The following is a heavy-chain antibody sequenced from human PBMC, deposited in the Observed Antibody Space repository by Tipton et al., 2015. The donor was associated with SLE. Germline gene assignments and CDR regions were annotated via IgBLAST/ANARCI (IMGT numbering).Heavy chain of an antibody. CDR2: IKQDGSEK. D-gene: IGHD6-19*01. CDR3: ARGPVSGRRYFDF. CDR1: GFTFSSYL. V-gene: IGHV3-7*01. Sequence: SLRLSCAASGFTFSSYLMSWVRQAPGKGLEWVANIKQDGSEKYYVDSVKGRFTISRDNAKNSLYLQMNSLRAEDTAVYYCARGPVSGRRYFDFWGQGTLVTVSS. J-gene: IGHJ4*02.